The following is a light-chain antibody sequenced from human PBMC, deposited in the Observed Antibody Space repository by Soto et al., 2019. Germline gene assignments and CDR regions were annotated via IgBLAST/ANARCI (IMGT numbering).Light chain of an antibody. CDR2: DVS. CDR3: QQYNRYCKS. Sequence: DIQMTQSPSTLSASVGDRVTITCRASQSISGWLAWYQQKPGRAPKLLIYDVSSLERGVPSRFSGSGSDTEFTLTISSLQPDDFETYYCQQYNRYCKSFGQGTKV. V-gene: IGKV1-5*01. J-gene: IGKJ1*01. CDR1: QSISGW.